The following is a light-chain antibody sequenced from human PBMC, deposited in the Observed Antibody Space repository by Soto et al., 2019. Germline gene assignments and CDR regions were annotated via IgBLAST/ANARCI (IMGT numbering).Light chain of an antibody. V-gene: IGLV2-11*01. CDR3: CSYAGSYTWV. J-gene: IGLJ3*02. CDR1: SSDVGGYNY. CDR2: DVS. Sequence: QSVLTQPRSVSGSPGQSVTISCTGTSSDVGGYNYVSWYQQHPGKAPKLMIYDVSKRPSGVPDRFSGSKSGNPASLTISGLQAEDEADYYCCSYAGSYTWVFGGGTKLTV.